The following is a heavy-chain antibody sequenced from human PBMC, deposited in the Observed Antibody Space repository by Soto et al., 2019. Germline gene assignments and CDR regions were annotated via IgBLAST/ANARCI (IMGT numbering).Heavy chain of an antibody. CDR1: GGTFSSYA. Sequence: SVKVSCKASGGTFSSYAISWVRQAPGQGLEWMGGILPIFGTANYAQKFQGRVTITADESTSTAYMELSSLRSEDTAVYYCASLQYYYGSGTHTPYYFDYWGQGTLVTVSS. V-gene: IGHV1-69*13. D-gene: IGHD3-10*01. CDR3: ASLQYYYGSGTHTPYYFDY. J-gene: IGHJ4*02. CDR2: ILPIFGTA.